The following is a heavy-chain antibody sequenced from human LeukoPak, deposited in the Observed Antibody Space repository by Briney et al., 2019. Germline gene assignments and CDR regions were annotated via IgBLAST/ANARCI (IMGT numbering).Heavy chain of an antibody. CDR3: AKAGDITYSSGWTFDY. D-gene: IGHD6-19*01. J-gene: IGHJ4*02. V-gene: IGHV3-23*01. Sequence: GGSLRLSCAASGFTFNNYAMTWVRQAPGKGLEWVSGISGSGGRTNYADSVKGRFTISRDNSKNTLYLQMNSLRAEDSAVFYCAKAGDITYSSGWTFDYRGQGTLVTVSS. CDR1: GFTFNNYA. CDR2: ISGSGGRT.